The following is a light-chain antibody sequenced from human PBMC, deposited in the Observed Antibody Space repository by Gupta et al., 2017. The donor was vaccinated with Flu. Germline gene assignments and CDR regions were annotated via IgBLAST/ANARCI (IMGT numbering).Light chain of an antibody. CDR2: AAC. CDR3: QQRYSIPGT. J-gene: IGKJ1*01. V-gene: IGKV1-39*01. CDR1: QMISSY. Sequence: DIQMTQSPSSLSASVGDRVTITCRASQMISSYVNWCQQKPGKAPKLLISAACRLQGGVPSRFSGSESGTNVTLTIRRLQPEDFATYYCQQRYSIPGTFGQGTTVEIK.